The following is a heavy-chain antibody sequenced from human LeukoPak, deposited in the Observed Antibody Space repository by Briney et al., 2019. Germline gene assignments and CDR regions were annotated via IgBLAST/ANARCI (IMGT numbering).Heavy chain of an antibody. CDR3: ATAGGYYYDRSGYYWFSY. CDR1: GYTLTELS. V-gene: IGHV1-24*01. CDR2: FDPEDGET. D-gene: IGHD3-22*01. Sequence: ASVKVSCKVSGYTLTELSMHWVRQAPGKGLEWMGGFDPEDGETIYAQKFQGRVTMTEDTSTDTAYMELSSLRSEDTAVYYCATAGGYYYDRSGYYWFSYWGQGTLVTVSS. J-gene: IGHJ4*02.